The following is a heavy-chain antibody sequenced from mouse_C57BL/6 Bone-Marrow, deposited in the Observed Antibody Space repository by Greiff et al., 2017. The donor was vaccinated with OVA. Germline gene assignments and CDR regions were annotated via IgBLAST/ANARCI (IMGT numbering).Heavy chain of an antibody. Sequence: QVQLQQPGAELVRPGSSVKLSCKASGYTFTSYWMDWVKQRPGQGLEWIGNIYPSDSETHYNQKFKDKATLTVDKSSSTAYMQLSSLTSEDSAVYYCVYYYYERGAMDYWGQGTSVTVSS. J-gene: IGHJ4*01. CDR2: IYPSDSET. V-gene: IGHV1-61*01. CDR3: VYYYYERGAMDY. D-gene: IGHD2-4*01. CDR1: GYTFTSYW.